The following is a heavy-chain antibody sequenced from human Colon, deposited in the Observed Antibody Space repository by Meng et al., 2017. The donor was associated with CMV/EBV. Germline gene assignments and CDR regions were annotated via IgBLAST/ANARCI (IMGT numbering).Heavy chain of an antibody. CDR3: ASELRDGDYIDF. Sequence: CKASGYTFTDYSIHWVRQAPGQGLEWMGRINPNSGGTNYGLKFQGRVTMTRDTSISTAYMELSWLRSDDTALYFCASELRDGDYIDFWGPGTLVTVSS. CDR2: INPNSGGT. CDR1: GYTFTDYS. D-gene: IGHD3-10*01. J-gene: IGHJ4*02. V-gene: IGHV1-2*06.